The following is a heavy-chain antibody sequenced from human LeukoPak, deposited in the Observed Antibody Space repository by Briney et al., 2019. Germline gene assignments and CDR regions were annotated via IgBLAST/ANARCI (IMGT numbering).Heavy chain of an antibody. V-gene: IGHV1-18*01. Sequence: AASVKLSCKASGYTFTSYGISWVRQAPGQGLEWIGWISASSGTTNYAQKLQGRVTMTRDTSTSTVYLELSSLRSEDTAVYYCERAHYYDNSRYYSDYWGQGTPVTVSS. J-gene: IGHJ4*03. CDR2: ISASSGTT. CDR1: GYTFTSYG. D-gene: IGHD3-22*01. CDR3: ERAHYYDNSRYYSDY.